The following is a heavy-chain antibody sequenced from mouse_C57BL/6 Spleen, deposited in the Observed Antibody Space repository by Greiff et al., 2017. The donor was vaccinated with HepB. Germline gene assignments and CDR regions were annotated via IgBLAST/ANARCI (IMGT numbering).Heavy chain of an antibody. J-gene: IGHJ2*01. D-gene: IGHD1-1*01. CDR3: ARITTVVATDFDY. V-gene: IGHV1-80*01. CDR2: IYPGDGDT. CDR1: GYAFSSYW. Sequence: QVQLQQSGAELVKPGASVKISCKASGYAFSSYWMNWVKQRPGKGLEWIGQIYPGDGDTNYNGKFKGKATLTADKSSSTAYMQRSSLTSEDSAVYFCARITTVVATDFDYWGQGTTLTVSS.